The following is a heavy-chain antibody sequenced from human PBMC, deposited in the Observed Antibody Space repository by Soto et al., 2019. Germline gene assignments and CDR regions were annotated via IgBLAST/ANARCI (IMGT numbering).Heavy chain of an antibody. J-gene: IGHJ4*02. CDR2: IWYDGSNK. CDR1: GLTFSSYG. V-gene: IGHV3-33*01. D-gene: IGHD2-15*01. CDR3: ARAYCSGGSCYPTILDY. Sequence: QVQLVESGGGVVQPGRSLRLSCAASGLTFSSYGMHWVRRAPGKGLEWVAVIWYDGSNKYYADSVKGRFTISRDDSKNTLYLQMNSLRAEDTAVYYCARAYCSGGSCYPTILDYWGQGTLVTVSS.